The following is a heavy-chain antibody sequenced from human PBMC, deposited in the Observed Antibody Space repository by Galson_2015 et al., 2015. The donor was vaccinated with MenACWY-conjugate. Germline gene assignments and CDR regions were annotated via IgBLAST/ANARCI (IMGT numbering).Heavy chain of an antibody. J-gene: IGHJ3*02. CDR2: ISSSSSTI. D-gene: IGHD2-2*01. CDR3: ARGLVVPPHRLGTDAFDI. Sequence: SLRLSCAASGFTFSSYSMNWVRQAPGKGLEWVSYISSSSSTIYYADSVKGRFTISRDNAKNSLYLQMNSLRAEDTAVYYCARGLVVPPHRLGTDAFDIWGQGTMVTVSS. V-gene: IGHV3-48*04. CDR1: GFTFSSYS.